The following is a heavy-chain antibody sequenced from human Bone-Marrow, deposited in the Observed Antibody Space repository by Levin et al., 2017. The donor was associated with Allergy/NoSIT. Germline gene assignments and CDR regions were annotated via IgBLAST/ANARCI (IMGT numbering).Heavy chain of an antibody. Sequence: PGESLKISCAASGFTFSNYWMHWVRQAPGKGLVWVSRINRDGSSTNYADSVKGRFTISRDNAKNTLYLQMNSLRVEDTAVYYCAREAGTTLGFDYWGQGTLVIVSS. CDR3: AREAGTTLGFDY. D-gene: IGHD1-7*01. J-gene: IGHJ4*02. CDR1: GFTFSNYW. V-gene: IGHV3-74*01. CDR2: INRDGSST.